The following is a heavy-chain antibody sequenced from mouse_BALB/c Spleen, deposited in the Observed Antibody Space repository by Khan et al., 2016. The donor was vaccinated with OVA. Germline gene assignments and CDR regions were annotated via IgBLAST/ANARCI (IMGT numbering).Heavy chain of an antibody. CDR2: ISTNYGDA. CDR1: GYTFTDYA. CDR3: VRGGKFAY. J-gene: IGHJ3*01. D-gene: IGHD1-1*02. Sequence: QVQLKQSGAELVRPGVSVKISCKASGYTFTDYAMHWVKQRHAKSLEWIGVISTNYGDADYNQKFQGKASMTVDRSSSTVYMELARVTSEDSDIYYCVRGGKFAYWGQGTLVTVSA. V-gene: IGHV1S137*01.